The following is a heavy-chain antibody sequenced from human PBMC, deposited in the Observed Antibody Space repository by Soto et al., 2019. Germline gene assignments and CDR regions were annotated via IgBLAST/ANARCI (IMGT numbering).Heavy chain of an antibody. Sequence: EVQLLESGGGLVQPGGSLRLSCAASGFTFSSYAMSWVRQAPGKGLEWVSAISGSGGSTYYADSVKGRFTIYRDNSKNTLYLQMNSLRAEDTAVYYCAKDLSSSWYPNWFDPWGQGTLVTVSS. V-gene: IGHV3-23*01. J-gene: IGHJ5*02. D-gene: IGHD6-13*01. CDR3: AKDLSSSWYPNWFDP. CDR1: GFTFSSYA. CDR2: ISGSGGST.